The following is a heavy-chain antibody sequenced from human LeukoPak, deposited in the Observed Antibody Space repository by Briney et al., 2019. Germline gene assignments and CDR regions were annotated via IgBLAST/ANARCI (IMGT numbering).Heavy chain of an antibody. Sequence: ASVKVSCKASGYTFTGYYMHWVRQAPGQGLEWMGWINPNSGGTNYAQKFQGRVTMTRDTSISTAYMELSRLRSDDTAVYYCARDWELAYYFDYWGQGTLVTVSS. D-gene: IGHD1-26*01. CDR1: GYTFTGYY. CDR2: INPNSGGT. J-gene: IGHJ4*02. CDR3: ARDWELAYYFDY. V-gene: IGHV1-2*02.